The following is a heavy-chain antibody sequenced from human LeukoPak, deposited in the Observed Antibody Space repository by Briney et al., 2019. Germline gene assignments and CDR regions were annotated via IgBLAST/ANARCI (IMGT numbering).Heavy chain of an antibody. V-gene: IGHV1-18*01. CDR3: ARGGYGGNPDY. CDR2: ISGYNGNT. D-gene: IGHD4-23*01. Sequence: EASVKVSCKASGYTFTNYGINWVRQAPGQGLEWMGWISGYNGNTNYAQKLQGRVTMTTDTSTTTAYMELRSLRSDDTAMYYCARGGYGGNPDYWGQGTLVTVSS. J-gene: IGHJ4*02. CDR1: GYTFTNYG.